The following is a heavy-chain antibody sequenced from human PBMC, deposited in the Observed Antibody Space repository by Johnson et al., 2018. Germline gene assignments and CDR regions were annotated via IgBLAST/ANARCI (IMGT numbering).Heavy chain of an antibody. CDR2: IKIKTDGGTT. Sequence: EVQLVETGGGLVKPGGSLRLSCVASGFTFSNAWMNWVRQAPGKGLEWVGRIKIKTDGGTTDYPAPVKGRFTISRDASKNTLYLQMNSLKTEDTAVYYCTTADYYYMDVWGKGTTVTVSS. J-gene: IGHJ6*03. V-gene: IGHV3-15*07. CDR3: TTADYYYMDV. CDR1: GFTFSNAW.